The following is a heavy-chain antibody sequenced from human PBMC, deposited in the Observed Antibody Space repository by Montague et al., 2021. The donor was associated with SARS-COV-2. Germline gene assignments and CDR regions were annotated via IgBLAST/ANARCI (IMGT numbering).Heavy chain of an antibody. D-gene: IGHD3-16*01. CDR3: ARHYDHSSRVDS. CDR1: GGSISSDY. Sequence: SETLSLTCTVSGGSISSDYWTWIRQPPGKGLEWIGFVYYRGNTYXXPSLRGRVPISVDTSSNHFSLTLSSVTAADTAIYYCARHYDHSSRVDSWGQGTLVTVSS. J-gene: IGHJ4*02. V-gene: IGHV4-59*08. CDR2: VYYRGNT.